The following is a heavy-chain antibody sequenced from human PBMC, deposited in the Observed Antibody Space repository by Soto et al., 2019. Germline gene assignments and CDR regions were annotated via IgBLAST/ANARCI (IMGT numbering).Heavy chain of an antibody. Sequence: PSETLSLTCAVSGRSISSGGYSWSWIRQPPGKGLEWIGYIYHSGSTYYNPSLKSRVTISVDRSKNQFSLKLSSGTAADTAVYYCARWPYYDLGMDVWGQETTVTVSS. D-gene: IGHD3-3*01. CDR2: IYHSGST. V-gene: IGHV4-30-2*01. CDR1: GRSISSGGYS. J-gene: IGHJ6*02. CDR3: ARWPYYDLGMDV.